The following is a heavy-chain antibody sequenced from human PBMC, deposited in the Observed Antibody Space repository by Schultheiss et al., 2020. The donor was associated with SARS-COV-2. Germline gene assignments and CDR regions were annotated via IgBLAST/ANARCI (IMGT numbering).Heavy chain of an antibody. CDR3: ARDHSLLRYFDWLSDY. D-gene: IGHD3-9*01. V-gene: IGHV3-NL1*01. CDR1: GFTFSSYA. J-gene: IGHJ4*02. CDR2: IYSGGST. Sequence: GGSLRLSCAASGFTFSSYAMHWVRQAPGKGLEWVAVIYSGGSTYYADSVKGRFTISRDNSKNTLYLQMNSLRAEDTAVYYCARDHSLLRYFDWLSDYWGQGTLVTVSS.